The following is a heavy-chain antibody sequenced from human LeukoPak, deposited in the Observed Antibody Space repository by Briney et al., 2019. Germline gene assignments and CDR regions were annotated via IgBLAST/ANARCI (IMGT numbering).Heavy chain of an antibody. CDR1: GFTFSNSW. J-gene: IGHJ4*02. CDR3: AKNSGWYRLDS. CDR2: VNHGESEK. V-gene: IGHV3-7*01. D-gene: IGHD6-19*01. Sequence: GGSLRLSCAASGFTFSNSWMTWVRQAPGKGLEWVANVNHGESEKEYVDFAKGRYTISRDNAKNSLYLQMSSLRADDTAVYYCAKNSGWYRLDSWGLGTLVIVSS.